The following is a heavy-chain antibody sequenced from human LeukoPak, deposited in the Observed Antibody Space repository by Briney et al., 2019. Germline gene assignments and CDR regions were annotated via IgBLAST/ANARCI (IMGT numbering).Heavy chain of an antibody. J-gene: IGHJ4*02. CDR2: ISSGSSYI. V-gene: IGHV3-21*06. CDR1: GLTFSTYT. D-gene: IGHD3-9*01. CDR3: ASHYDIDY. Sequence: GGSLRLSCAASGLTFSTYTMNWVRQAPGKGLEWVSSISSGSSYIYYADSMKGRFTVSRDNAKNSLYLQMNSLKAENTAVYFCASHYDIDYWGQGTLVTVSS.